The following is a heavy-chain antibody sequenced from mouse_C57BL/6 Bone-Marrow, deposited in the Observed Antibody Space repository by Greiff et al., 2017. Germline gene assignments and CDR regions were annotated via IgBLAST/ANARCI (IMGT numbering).Heavy chain of an antibody. CDR3: ARLDSSGYAWFAY. CDR2: INPDSSTI. J-gene: IGHJ3*01. V-gene: IGHV4-1*01. CDR1: GIDFSRYW. Sequence: EVQLQESGGGLVQPGGSLKLSCAASGIDFSRYWMSWVRRAPGKGLEWIGEINPDSSTINYAPSLKDKFIISRDNAKNTLYLQMSKVRSEDTALDYCARLDSSGYAWFAYWGQGSLVTVSA. D-gene: IGHD3-2*02.